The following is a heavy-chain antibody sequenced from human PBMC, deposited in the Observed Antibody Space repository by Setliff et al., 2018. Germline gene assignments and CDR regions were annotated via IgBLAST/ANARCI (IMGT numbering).Heavy chain of an antibody. CDR3: ARTYCSGYYYALEYYYYMDV. CDR2: MSNDGSDK. J-gene: IGHJ6*03. D-gene: IGHD3-22*01. V-gene: IGHV3-30*01. Sequence: PGGSLRLSCAASGVTFSRHAMHWVRQAPGKGLEWVAVMSNDGSDKNYADSVKGQFTISRDNSKNTLYLQMNSLRADDTAVDYCARTYCSGYYYALEYYYYMDVWGKGTTVTVSS. CDR1: GVTFSRHA.